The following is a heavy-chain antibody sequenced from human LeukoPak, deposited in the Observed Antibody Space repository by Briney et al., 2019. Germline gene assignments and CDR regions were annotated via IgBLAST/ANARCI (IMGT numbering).Heavy chain of an antibody. CDR3: ARAVTGTGYGSFDY. CDR1: GFTFSSYW. Sequence: GGSLRLSCAASGFTFSSYWMTWVRQAPGKGLVWVANIKQDGSEKYYVDSVKGRFTISRDNAKNSLYLQMNSLRVEDTAVYYCARAVTGTGYGSFDYWGQGTLVTVSS. V-gene: IGHV3-7*01. J-gene: IGHJ4*02. D-gene: IGHD6-19*01. CDR2: IKQDGSEK.